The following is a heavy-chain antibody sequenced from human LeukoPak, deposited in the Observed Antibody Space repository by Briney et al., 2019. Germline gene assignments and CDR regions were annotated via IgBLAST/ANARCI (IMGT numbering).Heavy chain of an antibody. CDR1: GYTFTSYD. Sequence: GASVKVSCKASGYTFTSYDINWVRQATGQGLEWMGRIIPILGIANYAQKFQGRVTITADKSTSTAYMELSSLRSEDTAVYYCARPLYSGYDYFDYWGQGTLVTVSS. J-gene: IGHJ4*02. CDR3: ARPLYSGYDYFDY. CDR2: IIPILGIA. V-gene: IGHV1-69*04. D-gene: IGHD5-12*01.